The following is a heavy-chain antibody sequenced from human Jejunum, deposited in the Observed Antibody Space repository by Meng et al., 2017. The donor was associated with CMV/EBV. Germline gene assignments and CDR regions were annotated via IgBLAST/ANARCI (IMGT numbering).Heavy chain of an antibody. Sequence: GFAFRSYWLSWVRQAPGKGLEWVANIKEDGSEEYYVDSVKGRFTISRDNAKESLFLQMKSLRAEDTAVYYCARVRRSGSRPQCFDYWGQGTLVTVSS. CDR2: IKEDGSEE. J-gene: IGHJ4*02. D-gene: IGHD1-26*01. V-gene: IGHV3-7*04. CDR3: ARVRRSGSRPQCFDY. CDR1: GFAFRSYW.